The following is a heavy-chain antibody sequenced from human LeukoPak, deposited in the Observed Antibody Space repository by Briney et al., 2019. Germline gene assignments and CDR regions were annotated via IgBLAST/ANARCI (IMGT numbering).Heavy chain of an antibody. CDR2: IYSGGAT. Sequence: TGGSLRLSCAASGFTFSSYSMNWVRQAPGKGLEWVSIIYSGGATYYADSVKGRFTISRDNSKNTVYLQMNSLRAEDTAVYYCARDYYGSGSFQYDSWGQGTLVTVSS. D-gene: IGHD3-10*01. J-gene: IGHJ4*02. V-gene: IGHV3-53*01. CDR1: GFTFSSYS. CDR3: ARDYYGSGSFQYDS.